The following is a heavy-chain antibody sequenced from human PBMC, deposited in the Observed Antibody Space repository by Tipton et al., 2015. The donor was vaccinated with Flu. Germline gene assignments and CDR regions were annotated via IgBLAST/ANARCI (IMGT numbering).Heavy chain of an antibody. CDR2: ISAYNGNT. V-gene: IGHV1-18*01. Sequence: QLVQSGAEVKKPGSSVKVSCKASGGTFSSYAISWVRQAPGQGLEWMGWISAYNGNTNYAQKLQGRVTMTTDTSTSTAYMELRSLRSDDTAVYYCARSWGHDFPIHFDPWGQGTLVTVSS. CDR3: ARSWGHDFPIHFDP. D-gene: IGHD3-3*01. J-gene: IGHJ5*02. CDR1: GGTFSSYA.